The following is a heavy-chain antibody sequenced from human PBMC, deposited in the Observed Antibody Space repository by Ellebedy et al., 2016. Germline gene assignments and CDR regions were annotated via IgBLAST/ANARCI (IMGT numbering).Heavy chain of an antibody. Sequence: SETLSLXCTVSDGSISAYYWSWIRQPAGKGLEWIGRISTSGNTIYNPSLKSRVTMSVDTSKNHFSLEVRSVTAADTAVYYCVTLTIPGGSDYWGQGILVIVSS. D-gene: IGHD3-16*01. J-gene: IGHJ4*02. CDR1: DGSISAYY. V-gene: IGHV4-4*07. CDR3: VTLTIPGGSDY. CDR2: ISTSGNT.